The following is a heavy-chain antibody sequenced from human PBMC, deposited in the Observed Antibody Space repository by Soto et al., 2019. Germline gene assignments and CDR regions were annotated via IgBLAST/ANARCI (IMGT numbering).Heavy chain of an antibody. Sequence: EVQLVESGGGLVKPGGSLRLSCAASGFTFSSYSMNWVRQAPGKELEWVSSISSSSSYIYYADSVKGRFTISRDNAKNSLYLQMNSLRAEDTAVYYCARERGIRYFDWLPFDPWGQGTLVTVSS. V-gene: IGHV3-21*01. D-gene: IGHD3-9*01. CDR3: ARERGIRYFDWLPFDP. CDR1: GFTFSSYS. CDR2: ISSSSSYI. J-gene: IGHJ5*02.